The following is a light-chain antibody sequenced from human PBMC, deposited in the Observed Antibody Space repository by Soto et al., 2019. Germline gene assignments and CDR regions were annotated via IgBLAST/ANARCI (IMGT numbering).Light chain of an antibody. CDR3: SSYTSSSTPYV. J-gene: IGLJ1*01. Sequence: QSALTQPASVSGSPGQSITISCTGTSSDVGGYNYVSWYQQHPGKAPKHMIYDVSNRPSGVSNRYSGSKSGNTASLTISGLPAEDEADYYCSSYTSSSTPYVFGTGTKLTVL. CDR2: DVS. V-gene: IGLV2-14*03. CDR1: SSDVGGYNY.